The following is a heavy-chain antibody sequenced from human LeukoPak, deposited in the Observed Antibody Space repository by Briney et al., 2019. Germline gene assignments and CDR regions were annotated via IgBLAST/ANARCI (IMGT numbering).Heavy chain of an antibody. V-gene: IGHV4-61*02. Sequence: SETLSLTCTVSGGSISSGSYYWSWIRQPAGKGLEWIGRIYTSGSTNYNPSLKSRVTISVDTSKNQFSLKLSSVTAADTAVYYCARVRAGSSWGRDYYYYMDVWGKGTTVTVSS. J-gene: IGHJ6*03. D-gene: IGHD6-13*01. CDR2: IYTSGST. CDR1: GGSISSGSYY. CDR3: ARVRAGSSWGRDYYYYMDV.